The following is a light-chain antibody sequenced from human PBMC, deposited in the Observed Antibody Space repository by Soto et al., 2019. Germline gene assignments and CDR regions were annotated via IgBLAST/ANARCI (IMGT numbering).Light chain of an antibody. J-gene: IGLJ1*01. Sequence: QSVLTQPASVSGSPGQSITISCTGTSSDVGRHNYVSWYQQHQGKAPKLIVYEVTNRASGVSRRFSASKSGNTASLTISGLQAEDEADYYCSSYATSSILYVFGTRTKVTV. CDR3: SSYATSSILYV. V-gene: IGLV2-14*01. CDR2: EVT. CDR1: SSDVGRHNY.